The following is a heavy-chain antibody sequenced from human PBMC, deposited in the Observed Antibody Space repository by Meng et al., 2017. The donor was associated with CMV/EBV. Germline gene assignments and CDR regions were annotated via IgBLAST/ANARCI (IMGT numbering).Heavy chain of an antibody. V-gene: IGHV3-66*02. Sequence: GGSLRLSCAASGFTFSSYEMNWVRQAPGKGLEWIAVMYSGGSTNYAESVKGRFTLPRDNSKNTLYLQMNSLTAGDTGVYFCAREFFLDHWGQGTLVTVSS. CDR2: MYSGGST. J-gene: IGHJ4*02. CDR3: AREFFLDH. D-gene: IGHD3-10*01. CDR1: GFTFSSYE.